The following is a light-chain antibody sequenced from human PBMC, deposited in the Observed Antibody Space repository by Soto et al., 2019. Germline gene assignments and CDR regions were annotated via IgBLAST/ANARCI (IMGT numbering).Light chain of an antibody. CDR2: DVN. V-gene: IGLV2-14*03. J-gene: IGLJ1*01. Sequence: QSALTQPASVSGSPGQSITISCTGARTDVDGYDYVTWYQQHPGQAPKLMIYDVNNRPSGVSHRFSGSKSGDTASLTISGLQAEDDADYYCSSYTASAPFYIFGTGARSPS. CDR1: RTDVDGYDY. CDR3: SSYTASAPFYI.